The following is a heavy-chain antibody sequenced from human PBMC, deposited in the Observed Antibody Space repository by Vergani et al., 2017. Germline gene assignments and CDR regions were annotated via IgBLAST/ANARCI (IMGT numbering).Heavy chain of an antibody. Sequence: EVHLLESGGGLVQSGGSLRLSCAASGFTFSNSAVSWVRQAPGRGLAWVSSISASGAPTYYADSVKGRVTISRDNSKNTLYLQMNSLRVEDTAVYYCARAYGRYDWFDYWGQRTLVTVSS. CDR3: ARAYGRYDWFDY. V-gene: IGHV3-23*01. D-gene: IGHD1-20*01. CDR1: GFTFSNSA. CDR2: ISASGAPT. J-gene: IGHJ4*01.